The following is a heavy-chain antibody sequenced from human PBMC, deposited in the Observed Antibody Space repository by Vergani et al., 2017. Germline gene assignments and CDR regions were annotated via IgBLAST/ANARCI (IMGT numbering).Heavy chain of an antibody. CDR1: FDSIRNLY. D-gene: IGHD6-19*01. V-gene: IGHV4-59*11. CDR3: ARQRPGSGWSPGDFDD. Sequence: QVQLQESGPGLVKSSETPSLTCSVSFDSIRNLYCNSIPQPPGKGLEWIGTIHYSENTNYNPSLKTRVTISVDTSKNQFSLTLTSVTAADTAVYYCARQRPGSGWSPGDFDDWGQGILVTVSS. J-gene: IGHJ4*02. CDR2: IHYSENT.